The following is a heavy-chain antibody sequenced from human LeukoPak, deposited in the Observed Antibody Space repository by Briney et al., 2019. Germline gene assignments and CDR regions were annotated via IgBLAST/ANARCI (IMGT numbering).Heavy chain of an antibody. CDR3: ARAYYYGSGSGNNWFDP. J-gene: IGHJ5*02. CDR1: GYTFTGYY. D-gene: IGHD3-10*01. V-gene: IGHV1-2*02. Sequence: ASVKVSCKASGYTFTGYYMHWVRQAPGQGLEWMGGINPNSGGTNYAQKFQGRVTMTRDTSISTAYMELSRLRSDDTAVYYCARAYYYGSGSGNNWFDPWGQGTLVTVSS. CDR2: INPNSGGT.